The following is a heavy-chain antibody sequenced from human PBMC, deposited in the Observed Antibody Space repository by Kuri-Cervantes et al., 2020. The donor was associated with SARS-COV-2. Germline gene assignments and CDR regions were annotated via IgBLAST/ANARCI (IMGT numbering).Heavy chain of an antibody. D-gene: IGHD4-23*01. CDR1: GISLTNSGLA. CDR3: SARGGQYFNH. J-gene: IGHJ1*01. Sequence: SGPTLVKPTQTLTLTCTLSGISLTNSGLAVGWIRQPPGKALEWLGIIYWDDDKLYGPSLENRLTIARDTSQNQVVPTLTNMDPVDTATYYCSARGGQYFNHWGQGTPVTVSS. V-gene: IGHV2-5*05. CDR2: IYWDDDK.